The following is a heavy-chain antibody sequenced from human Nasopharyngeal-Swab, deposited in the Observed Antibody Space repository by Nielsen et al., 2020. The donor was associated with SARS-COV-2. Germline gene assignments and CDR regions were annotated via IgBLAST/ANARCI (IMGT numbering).Heavy chain of an antibody. CDR1: GFTFSSYA. V-gene: IGHV3-23*01. CDR3: AKDLYEMATIPHYYMDV. D-gene: IGHD5-24*01. CDR2: ISGSGGST. J-gene: IGHJ6*03. Sequence: GESLKISCAASGFTFSSYAMSWVRQAPGKGLEWVSAISGSGGSTYYADSVKGRFTISRDNSKNTLYLQMNSLRAEDTAVYYCAKDLYEMATIPHYYMDVWGKGTTVTVSS.